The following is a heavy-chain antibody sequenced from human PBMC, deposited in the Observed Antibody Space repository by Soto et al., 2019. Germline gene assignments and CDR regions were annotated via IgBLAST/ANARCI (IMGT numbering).Heavy chain of an antibody. CDR1: GGTFSTYI. Sequence: QVQLVQSGAEVRKPGSSVKVSCKAPGGTFSTYIISWVRQAPGQGLEWMGRIIPIPDIANYAQKFQGRVTVTEHRSTSTAYIALTSLKSKNTVVYYCARDRITTQEDASDLWGQGTLVTVSP. J-gene: IGHJ3*01. D-gene: IGHD3-3*01. V-gene: IGHV1-69*08. CDR2: IIPIPDIA. CDR3: ARDRITTQEDASDL.